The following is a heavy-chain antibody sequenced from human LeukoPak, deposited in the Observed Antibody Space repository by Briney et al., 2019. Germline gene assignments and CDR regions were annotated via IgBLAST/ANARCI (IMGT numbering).Heavy chain of an antibody. CDR3: ARARTTRGFDY. V-gene: IGHV3-33*01. CDR2: IWYDGSNK. Sequence: PGWSLRLSCAASGFTFNSYGIHWVRQAPGKGLEWVAFIWYDGSNKYYADSVKGRFTISRDNSKNTLYLQMNSLRAEDTAVYYCARARTTRGFDYWGQGTLVTVSS. CDR1: GFTFNSYG. J-gene: IGHJ4*02. D-gene: IGHD4-17*01.